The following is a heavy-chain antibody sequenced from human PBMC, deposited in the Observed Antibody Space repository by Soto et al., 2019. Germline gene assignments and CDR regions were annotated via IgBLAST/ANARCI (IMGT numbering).Heavy chain of an antibody. CDR2: IWYDGSNK. CDR1: GFTFSSYG. V-gene: IGHV3-33*01. CDR3: ARDAKGYCSGGSCFAPEQYYYYMDV. Sequence: GGSLRLSCAASGFTFSSYGMHWVRQAPGKGLEWVAVIWYDGSNKYYADSVKGRFTISRDKSKHTVYLQMNSLRAEETAVYYGARDAKGYCSGGSCFAPEQYYYYMDVWGKGTTVTVSS. D-gene: IGHD2-15*01. J-gene: IGHJ6*03.